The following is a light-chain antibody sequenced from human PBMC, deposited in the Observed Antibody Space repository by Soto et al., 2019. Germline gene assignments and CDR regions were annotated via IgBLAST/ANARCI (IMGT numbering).Light chain of an antibody. CDR1: SSDVGGYNY. V-gene: IGLV2-14*01. CDR2: DVS. J-gene: IGLJ1*01. CDR3: SSYTRSNTRV. Sequence: QSALTQPASVSGSPGQSITISCTGTSSDVGGYNYVSWYQQHPGKAPKLMIYDVSNRPSGVSNRSSGSKSGNTASLTISGLQAEDEADYYCSSYTRSNTRVFGTGTKLTVL.